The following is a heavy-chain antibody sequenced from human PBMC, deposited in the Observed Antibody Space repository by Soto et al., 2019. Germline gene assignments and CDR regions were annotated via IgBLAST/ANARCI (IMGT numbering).Heavy chain of an antibody. J-gene: IGHJ6*03. CDR3: ARDPPVGGDYYYMDV. V-gene: IGHV3-66*01. Sequence: EVQLVDSGGGLVQPGGSLRLSCAASGFTVRNNYMSWVRQAPGKGLEWVSVIYSGGATYYADSVKGRFTISRDNSKNTLYLQMNSLRVEDTALYYCARDPPVGGDYYYMDVWGKGTTVTVSS. D-gene: IGHD3-16*01. CDR2: IYSGGAT. CDR1: GFTVRNNY.